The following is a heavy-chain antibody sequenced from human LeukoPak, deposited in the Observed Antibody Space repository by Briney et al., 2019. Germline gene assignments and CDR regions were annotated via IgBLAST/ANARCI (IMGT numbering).Heavy chain of an antibody. Sequence: SETLSLTRTVSGGSISSSSDYWGWIRQAPGKGLEWIGSFFVSGSTHYNPSLRSRATLFVDTSKNQFSLKLTSMTAADAATYFCARQFATAAADTRGYFDYWGQGTVVAVSS. J-gene: IGHJ4*02. V-gene: IGHV4-39*01. CDR2: FFVSGST. D-gene: IGHD6-25*01. CDR1: GGSISSSSDY. CDR3: ARQFATAAADTRGYFDY.